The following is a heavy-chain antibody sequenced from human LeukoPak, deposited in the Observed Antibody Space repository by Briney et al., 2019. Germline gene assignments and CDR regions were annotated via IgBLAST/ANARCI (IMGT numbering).Heavy chain of an antibody. J-gene: IGHJ4*02. V-gene: IGHV4-39*07. D-gene: IGHD3-22*01. Sequence: SETLSLTCTVSGGSISSSSYYWGWIRQPPGKGLEWIGSIYYSGSTNYNPSLKSRVTISVDTSKNQFSLKLSSVTAADTAVYYCARLQNNYYDSSGSPYYFDYWGQGTLVTVSS. CDR2: IYYSGST. CDR1: GGSISSSSYY. CDR3: ARLQNNYYDSSGSPYYFDY.